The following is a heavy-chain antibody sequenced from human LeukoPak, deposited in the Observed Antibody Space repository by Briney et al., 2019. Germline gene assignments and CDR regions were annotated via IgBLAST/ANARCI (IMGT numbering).Heavy chain of an antibody. CDR3: AKSATMIVVRGVIDY. CDR2: ISGSGGST. Sequence: QSGGSLRLSCAASGFTFSSYAMSWVRQAPGKGLEWVSAISGSGGSTYYADSVKGRFTISRDNSENTLYLQMNSLRAEDTAVYYCAKSATMIVVRGVIDYWGQGTLVTVSS. J-gene: IGHJ4*02. CDR1: GFTFSSYA. D-gene: IGHD3-22*01. V-gene: IGHV3-23*01.